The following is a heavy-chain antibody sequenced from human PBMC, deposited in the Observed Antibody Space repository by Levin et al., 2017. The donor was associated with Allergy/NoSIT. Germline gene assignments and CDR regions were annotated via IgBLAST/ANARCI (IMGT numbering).Heavy chain of an antibody. J-gene: IGHJ4*02. CDR3: AITAMAVFDY. Sequence: GGSLRLSCAASASGITFSSYAMSWVRQAPGKGLEWVSGISGSGGSAYYADSVKGRFTISRDNSKNTLFLQMNSLRAEDTAVYYCAITAMAVFDYWGQGTLVTVSS. D-gene: IGHD5-18*01. CDR2: ISGSGGSA. V-gene: IGHV3-23*01. CDR1: GITFSSYA.